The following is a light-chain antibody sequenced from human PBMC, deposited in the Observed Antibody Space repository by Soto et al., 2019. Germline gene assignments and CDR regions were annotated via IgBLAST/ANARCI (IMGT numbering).Light chain of an antibody. CDR3: QPYNNYSSD. J-gene: IGKJ1*01. V-gene: IGKV1-5*03. Sequence: DIQMTQSPSTLSASVGDRVTITCRASQTISSWLAWYQQKPGKAPKLLIYKASSLESGVPSSFSGSGPVTEFTLTISAPQPDAFATYYCQPYNNYSSDFGQGTKVDIK. CDR1: QTISSW. CDR2: KAS.